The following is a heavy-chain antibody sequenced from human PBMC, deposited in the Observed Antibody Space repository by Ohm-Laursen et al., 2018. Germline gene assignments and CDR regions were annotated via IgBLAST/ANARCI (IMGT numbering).Heavy chain of an antibody. Sequence: SLRLSCTASGFTFSSYAMSWVRQAPGKGLEWVSVISGSGGNTYYADSVKGRFTISRDNSKNTLYLQVNSLRAEDTAVYYCAKRWAYYFDHWGQGTLVTVSS. CDR1: GFTFSSYA. D-gene: IGHD5-24*01. J-gene: IGHJ4*02. CDR3: AKRWAYYFDH. V-gene: IGHV3-23*01. CDR2: ISGSGGNT.